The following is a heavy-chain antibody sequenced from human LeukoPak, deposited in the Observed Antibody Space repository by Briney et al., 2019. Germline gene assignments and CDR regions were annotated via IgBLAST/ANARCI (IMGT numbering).Heavy chain of an antibody. J-gene: IGHJ6*02. D-gene: IGHD3-9*01. V-gene: IGHV4-34*01. CDR2: INHSGST. CDR3: ARLGDILTGYYKRTKYYGMDV. Sequence: SETLSLTCAVYGGSFSGYYWSWIRQPPGKGLEWIGEINHSGSTNYNPSLKSRVTISVDTSKNQFSLKLSSVTAADTAVYYCARLGDILTGYYKRTKYYGMDVWGQGTTVTVSS. CDR1: GGSFSGYY.